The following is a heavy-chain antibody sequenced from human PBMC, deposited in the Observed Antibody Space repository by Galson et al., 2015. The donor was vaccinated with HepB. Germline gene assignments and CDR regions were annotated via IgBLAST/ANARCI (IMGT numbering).Heavy chain of an antibody. Sequence: SLRLSCAVSGFSVSSNYMSWVRQAPGKGLEWVSGFYGDDTTYYPNSVKGRVTISRDNSKNALFLQMNSLRAEDKSVYYCAKGGKHYAFDFWGPGTLVTVSS. CDR2: FYGDDTT. CDR1: GFSVSSNY. D-gene: IGHD6-25*01. J-gene: IGHJ3*01. V-gene: IGHV3-53*01. CDR3: AKGGKHYAFDF.